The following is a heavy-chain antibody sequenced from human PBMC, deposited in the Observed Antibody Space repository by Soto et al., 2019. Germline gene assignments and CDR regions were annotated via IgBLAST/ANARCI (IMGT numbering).Heavy chain of an antibody. V-gene: IGHV3-74*01. J-gene: IGHJ6*02. CDR3: AIDPRSSFYYYGMDV. CDR1: GFTFSSYW. CDR2: INIDGSST. Sequence: GGSLRLSCAASGFTFSSYWMNWVRQAPGQGLVWVSRINIDGSSTSYADSVKGRFTISRDNDKNTLYPQMNSLRDEDTAVYYWAIDPRSSFYYYGMDVWGQGTTVTVSS.